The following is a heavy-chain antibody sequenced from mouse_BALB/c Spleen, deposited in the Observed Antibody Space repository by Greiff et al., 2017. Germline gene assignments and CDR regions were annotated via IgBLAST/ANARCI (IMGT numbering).Heavy chain of an antibody. CDR1: GFTFSSFG. V-gene: IGHV5-17*02. D-gene: IGHD2-1*01. J-gene: IGHJ4*01. Sequence: DVQLQESGGGLVQPGGSRKLSCAASGFTFSSFGMHWVRQAPEKGLEWVAYISSGSSTIYYADTVKGRFTISRDNPKNTLFLQMTSLRSEDTAMYYCAKLLGNAMDYWGQGTSVTVSS. CDR2: ISSGSSTI. CDR3: AKLLGNAMDY.